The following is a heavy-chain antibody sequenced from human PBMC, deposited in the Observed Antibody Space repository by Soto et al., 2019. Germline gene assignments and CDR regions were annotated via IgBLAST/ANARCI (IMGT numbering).Heavy chain of an antibody. D-gene: IGHD2-2*02. CDR3: ARVFCKTTSILKRGYGMDD. CDR1: GGTFSSYA. Sequence: SVKVSCKASGGTFSSYAISWVRQAPGQGLEWMGGIIPIFVTANYAQKFQGRVTITADESTSTAYMVLSILRSEDTAVYYFARVFCKTTSILKRGYGMDDWVQGTMVTVSS. V-gene: IGHV1-69*13. CDR2: IIPIFVTA. J-gene: IGHJ6*02.